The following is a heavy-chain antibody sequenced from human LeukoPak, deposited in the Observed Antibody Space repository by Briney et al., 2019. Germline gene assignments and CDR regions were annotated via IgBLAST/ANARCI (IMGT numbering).Heavy chain of an antibody. D-gene: IGHD6-13*01. Sequence: SQTLSLTCTVSGDSISSGDYYWSWIRQPAGKGLEWIGRIPSSGSTNYNPSLKSRVTISVDTSKNQFSLKLSSVTAADTAVYYCARGRLAAAATYYFDYWGQGTLVTVSS. CDR2: IPSSGST. V-gene: IGHV4-61*02. CDR3: ARGRLAAAATYYFDY. J-gene: IGHJ4*02. CDR1: GDSISSGDYY.